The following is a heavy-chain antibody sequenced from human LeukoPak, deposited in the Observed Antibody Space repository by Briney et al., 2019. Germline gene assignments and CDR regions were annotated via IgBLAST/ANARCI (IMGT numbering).Heavy chain of an antibody. CDR3: AKVTLGYSYGPRHS. V-gene: IGHV3-23*01. CDR1: GFTFSSHA. D-gene: IGHD5-18*01. J-gene: IGHJ4*02. Sequence: GGSLRLSCAASGFTFSSHAMSWVRQAPGKGLEWVSGVSSSGATTYYADSVKGRFTISRDNSKSSLYLLMNNLRAEDTAVYYCAKVTLGYSYGPRHSWGQGTLVIVSA. CDR2: VSSSGATT.